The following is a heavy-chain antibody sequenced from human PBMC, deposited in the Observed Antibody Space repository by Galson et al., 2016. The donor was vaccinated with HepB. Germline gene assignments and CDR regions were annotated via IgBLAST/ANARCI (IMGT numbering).Heavy chain of an antibody. CDR1: GGSLSGFY. CDR3: ARDKFYGSGSYFY. V-gene: IGHV4-34*01. CDR2: IHFTGTT. Sequence: ETLSLTCAVSGGSLSGFYWSWVRQPPGEGLEWIGSIHFTGTTYFNPSLKSRLTMSVDTSKNQYSLKLSSLTAADTAVYYCARDKFYGSGSYFYWGQGILVTVSS. J-gene: IGHJ4*02. D-gene: IGHD3-10*01.